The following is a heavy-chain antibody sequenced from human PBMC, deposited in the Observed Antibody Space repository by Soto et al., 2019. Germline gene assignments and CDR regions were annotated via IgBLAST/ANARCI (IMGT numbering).Heavy chain of an antibody. CDR1: GFTFSSYG. Sequence: QVQLVESGGGVVQPGRSLRLSCAASGFTFSSYGMHWVRQAPGKGLEWVAVISYDGSNKYYADSVKGRFTISRDNSKNTLDLQRNSLRAEDTAVYYCAKGSRPWLGHYYYGMDVWGRGSTVTVS. V-gene: IGHV3-30*18. J-gene: IGHJ6*02. CDR2: ISYDGSNK. CDR3: AKGSRPWLGHYYYGMDV. D-gene: IGHD6-19*01.